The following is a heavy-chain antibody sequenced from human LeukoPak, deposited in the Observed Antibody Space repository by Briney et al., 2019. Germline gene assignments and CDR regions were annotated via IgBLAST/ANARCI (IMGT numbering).Heavy chain of an antibody. V-gene: IGHV1-69*05. J-gene: IGHJ4*02. CDR3: ALLLEWSDQWRIDY. D-gene: IGHD3-3*01. Sequence: SVKVSCKASGGTFSSYAISWVRQAPGQGLEWMGRIIPIFGTANYAQKFQGRVTITTDESTSTAYMELSSLRSEDTAVYYCALLLEWSDQWRIDYWVQGTLVTVSS. CDR1: GGTFSSYA. CDR2: IIPIFGTA.